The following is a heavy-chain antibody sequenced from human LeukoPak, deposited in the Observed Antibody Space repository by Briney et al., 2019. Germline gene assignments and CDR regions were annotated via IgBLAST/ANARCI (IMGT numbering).Heavy chain of an antibody. CDR2: INWSGGRT. CDR3: ARERASGVLDAFDV. J-gene: IGHJ3*01. CDR1: GFTFDDYG. Sequence: GGSLRLSCRGSGFTFDDYGMSWVRQAPGKVLEWVSGINWSGGRTRYGGSVKGRFTISRDNGRASLYLKMSSLRAEDTALYYCARERASGVLDAFDVWGQATMVSVSS. V-gene: IGHV3-20*04. D-gene: IGHD3-10*01.